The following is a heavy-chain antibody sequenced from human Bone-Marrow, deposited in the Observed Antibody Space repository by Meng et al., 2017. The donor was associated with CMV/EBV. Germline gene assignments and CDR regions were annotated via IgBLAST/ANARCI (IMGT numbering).Heavy chain of an antibody. D-gene: IGHD3-16*02. J-gene: IGHJ4*02. CDR3: ARERGVIGAFGY. V-gene: IGHV4-31*03. CDR1: GGSISSGGYY. Sequence: SETLSLTCTVSGGSISSGGYYWSWIRQHPGKGLEWIGYIYYSGSTYYNPSLKSRVTISVDTSKNQFSLKLSSVTAADTAVYYCARERGVIGAFGYWGRGTLVTVSS. CDR2: IYYSGST.